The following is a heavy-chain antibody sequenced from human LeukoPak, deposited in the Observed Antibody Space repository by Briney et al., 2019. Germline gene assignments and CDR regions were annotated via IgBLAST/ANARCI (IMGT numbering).Heavy chain of an antibody. V-gene: IGHV4-59*08. CDR1: GGPISSYY. J-gene: IGHJ2*01. Sequence: PSETLSLTCTVSGGPISSYYWSWIRQPPGKGLEWMGYIYYSGSTNYNPSLKSRVTISVDTSKNQFSLKLSSVTAADTAVYYCARLSSSGWFDYWYFDLWGRGTLVTVSS. D-gene: IGHD6-19*01. CDR3: ARLSSSGWFDYWYFDL. CDR2: IYYSGST.